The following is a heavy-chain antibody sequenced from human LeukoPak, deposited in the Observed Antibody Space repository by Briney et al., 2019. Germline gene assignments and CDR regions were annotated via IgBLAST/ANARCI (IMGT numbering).Heavy chain of an antibody. V-gene: IGHV3-23*01. CDR3: ASLTHYVWGSYRYTDDY. Sequence: QPGGSLRLSCAASGFTFSSYAMSWVRQAPGKGLEWVSAISGSGGSTYYADSVKGRFTISRDNSKNTLYLQMNSLRAEDTAVYYCASLTHYVWGSYRYTDDYWGQGTLVTVSS. J-gene: IGHJ4*02. CDR1: GFTFSSYA. D-gene: IGHD3-16*02. CDR2: ISGSGGST.